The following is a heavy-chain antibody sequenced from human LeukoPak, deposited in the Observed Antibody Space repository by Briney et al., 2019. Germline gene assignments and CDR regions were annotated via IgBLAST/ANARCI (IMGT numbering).Heavy chain of an antibody. Sequence: HPGGSLRLSCAASGFTFSSYGMHWVRQAPGKGLEWVAVIWYGGSNRYYADSVKGRFIISRDNSKTTLYLQMNSLRAEDTAVYYCARDPIETLNYDILTGYLDYWGQGTLVTVSS. V-gene: IGHV3-33*01. CDR1: GFTFSSYG. D-gene: IGHD3-9*01. J-gene: IGHJ4*02. CDR3: ARDPIETLNYDILTGYLDY. CDR2: IWYGGSNR.